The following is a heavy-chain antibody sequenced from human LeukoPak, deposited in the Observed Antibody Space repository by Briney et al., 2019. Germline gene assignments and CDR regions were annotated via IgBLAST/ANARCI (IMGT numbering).Heavy chain of an antibody. CDR2: IYSGGST. CDR3: ARSPPYYYYGMDV. CDR1: GFTVSSNY. V-gene: IGHV3-66*01. Sequence: GGSLRLSCAASGFTVSSNYMSWVRQAPGKGLEWVSVIYSGGSTYYADSVKGRFTISRDNSKNTLYLQMNSPRAEDTAVYYCARSPPYYYYGMDVWGQGTTVTVSS. J-gene: IGHJ6*02.